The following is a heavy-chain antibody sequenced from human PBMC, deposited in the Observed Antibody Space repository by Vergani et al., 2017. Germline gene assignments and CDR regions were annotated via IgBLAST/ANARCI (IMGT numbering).Heavy chain of an antibody. D-gene: IGHD5-12*01. CDR1: GFTFSRHW. CDR3: VRARCSGPCFMSNWFDS. Sequence: EVQLLESGGGLVQPGGSLRLSCAASGFTFSRHWMHWVRQAPGKGLVWVSRVNPEGTNTPYADSVKGRFTISRDNAKNMMYLQLNSLRDEDTAVYYCVRARCSGPCFMSNWFDSWGQGTLVTVSS. V-gene: IGHV3-74*02. J-gene: IGHJ5*01. CDR2: VNPEGTNT.